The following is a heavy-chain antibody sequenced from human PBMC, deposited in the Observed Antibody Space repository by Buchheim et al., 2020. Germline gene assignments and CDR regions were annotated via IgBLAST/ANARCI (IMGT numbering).Heavy chain of an antibody. CDR1: GFTFSAYG. D-gene: IGHD4-17*01. V-gene: IGHV3-30*18. J-gene: IGHJ6*02. CDR2: ISYDGSNK. CDR3: AKAPSDCGDYAMDV. Sequence: QVQLVESGGGVVQPGRSLRLSCAASGFTFSAYGMHWVRQAPGKGLEWVAVISYDGSNKYYAESVKGRFTISRDNSKNTLYLQMNSLTAEDTAVFYCAKAPSDCGDYAMDVWGRGTT.